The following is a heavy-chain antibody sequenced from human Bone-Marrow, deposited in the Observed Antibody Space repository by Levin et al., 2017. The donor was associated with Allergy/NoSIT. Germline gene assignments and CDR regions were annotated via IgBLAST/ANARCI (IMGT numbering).Heavy chain of an antibody. J-gene: IGHJ4*02. Sequence: PGGSLRLSCAASGFTFSSYEMNWVRQAPGKGLEWVSYISSSGSTIYYADSVKGRFTISRDNAKNSLYLQMNSLRAEDTAVYYCARVVTIFGVVILDYFDYWGQGTLVTVSS. CDR3: ARVVTIFGVVILDYFDY. V-gene: IGHV3-48*03. D-gene: IGHD3-3*01. CDR1: GFTFSSYE. CDR2: ISSSGSTI.